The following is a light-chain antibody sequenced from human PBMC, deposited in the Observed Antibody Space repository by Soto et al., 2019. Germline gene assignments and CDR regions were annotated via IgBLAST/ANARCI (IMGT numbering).Light chain of an antibody. Sequence: EIVLTQSPGTLSLSPGESATLSCRASQSVRHDYLAWYQQKPGRAPRLVIYGASNRTSGVPDRFSGSASVTDFTLTISRLAPEDFAVYYCQQYGGSLPFGGGTKVDIK. V-gene: IGKV3-20*01. CDR3: QQYGGSLP. CDR2: GAS. J-gene: IGKJ4*01. CDR1: QSVRHDY.